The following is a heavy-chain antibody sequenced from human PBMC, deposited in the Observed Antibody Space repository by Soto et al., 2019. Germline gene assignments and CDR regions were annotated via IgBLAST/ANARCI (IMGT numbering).Heavy chain of an antibody. CDR3: ARDASSYADTDRGAFDI. D-gene: IGHD2-2*01. V-gene: IGHV3-33*01. CDR2: IWYDGSNK. J-gene: IGHJ3*02. CDR1: GFTFSSYG. Sequence: QVQLVESGGGVVQPGRSLRLSCAASGFTFSSYGMHWVRQAPGKGLEWVAVIWYDGSNKYYADSVKGRFTISRDNSKNTLYLQMNSLRAEDTAVYYCARDASSYADTDRGAFDIWGQGTMVTVSS.